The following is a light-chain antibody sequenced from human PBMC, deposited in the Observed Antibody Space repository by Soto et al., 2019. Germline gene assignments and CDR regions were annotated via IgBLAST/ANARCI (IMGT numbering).Light chain of an antibody. CDR1: QSVASF. CDR3: QQRSNWPLT. J-gene: IGKJ4*01. V-gene: IGKV3-11*01. CDR2: DAS. Sequence: EIVLTQSPATLSLSPGERATLSCRATQSVASFLAWYQQKPGQAPRLLIYDASNRATGIPARFSGSGSGTDFTLTISGLKPDDFAVYYCQQRSNWPLTFGGGTKVEIK.